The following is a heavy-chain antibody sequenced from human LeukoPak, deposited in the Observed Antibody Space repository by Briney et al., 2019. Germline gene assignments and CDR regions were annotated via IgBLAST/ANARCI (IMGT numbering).Heavy chain of an antibody. CDR1: GFTVSSNY. D-gene: IGHD2-8*02. CDR3: ARDLKNTGFVYYYYGMDV. CDR2: IYSGGST. J-gene: IGHJ6*02. V-gene: IGHV3-66*01. Sequence: GGSLRLSCAASGFTVSSNYMSWARQAPGKGLEWVSVIYSGGSTYYADSVKGRFTISRDNSKNTLYLQMNSLRAEDTAVYYCARDLKNTGFVYYYYGMDVWGQGTTVTVPS.